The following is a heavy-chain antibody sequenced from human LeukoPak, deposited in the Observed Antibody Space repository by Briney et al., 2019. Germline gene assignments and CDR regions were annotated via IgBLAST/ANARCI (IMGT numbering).Heavy chain of an antibody. CDR3: TLIQGWGSGSYYRDF. CDR1: GLSISNDW. CDR2: VKSKSAGETT. V-gene: IGHV3-15*01. D-gene: IGHD3-10*01. Sequence: GGSLRLSCAASGLSISNDWMSWVRQAPGKGLEWAARVKSKSAGETTDYAAPAKGRFTISRDDSKNTLYLQMNSLKTEDTAVYYCTLIQGWGSGSYYRDFWGQGTLVTVSS. J-gene: IGHJ4*02.